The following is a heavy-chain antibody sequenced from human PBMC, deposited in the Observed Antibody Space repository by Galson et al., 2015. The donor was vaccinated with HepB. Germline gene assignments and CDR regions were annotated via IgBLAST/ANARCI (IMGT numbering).Heavy chain of an antibody. D-gene: IGHD2-8*01. CDR3: ASGGYCTNGVCYTPFYFNY. CDR2: IWYDGSNK. V-gene: IGHV3-33*01. Sequence: SLRLSCAASGFTFRSYGMHWVRQAPGKGLEWVAVIWYDGSNKYYADSVKGRFTISRDNSKNTLYLQMNSLRAEDTAVYYCASGGYCTNGVCYTPFYFNYWGQGTLVTVSS. CDR1: GFTFRSYG. J-gene: IGHJ4*02.